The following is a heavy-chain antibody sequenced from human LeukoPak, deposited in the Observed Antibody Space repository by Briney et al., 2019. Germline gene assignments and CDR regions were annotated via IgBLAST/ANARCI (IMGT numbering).Heavy chain of an antibody. CDR2: ISSSSSTI. V-gene: IGHV3-48*01. CDR3: AKEGDYYDSSGYRGLADFDY. J-gene: IGHJ4*02. CDR1: GFTFSSYS. Sequence: GGSLRLSCAASGFTFSSYSMNWVRQAPGKGLEWVSYISSSSSTIYYADSVKGRFTISRDNAKNSLYLQMNSLRAEDTAVYYCAKEGDYYDSSGYRGLADFDYWGQGTLVTVSS. D-gene: IGHD3-22*01.